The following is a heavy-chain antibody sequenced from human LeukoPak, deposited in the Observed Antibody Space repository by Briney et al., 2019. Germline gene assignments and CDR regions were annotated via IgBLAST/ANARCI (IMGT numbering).Heavy chain of an antibody. CDR1: GYPFSAHF. V-gene: IGHV7-4-1*02. J-gene: IGHJ4*02. CDR3: VRGTPTPGMDY. CDR2: IDTTTGNP. Sequence: ASVKVSCKASGYPFSAHFLNWVRQAPGQGLEWMGNIDTTTGNPRYAQVFIGRFVFSLDTSVSTAYLQITSLKADDTAAYYCVRGTPTPGMDYWGQGTQVTVSS. D-gene: IGHD3-10*01.